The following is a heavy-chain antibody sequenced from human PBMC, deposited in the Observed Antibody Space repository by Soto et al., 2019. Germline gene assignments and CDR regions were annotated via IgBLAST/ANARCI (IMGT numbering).Heavy chain of an antibody. CDR2: ISVSGAAT. D-gene: IGHD4-4*01. V-gene: IGHV3-23*01. J-gene: IGHJ4*02. Sequence: PGGSLRLSCAASGFTFSNYVMSWVRQAPGQGLEWVSTISVSGAATYYADSVRGRCTISRDNSENTLYLEMNSLTAEDTAIYYCATFKASRNYIFDAWGLEILVTVSS. CDR1: GFTFSNYV. CDR3: ATFKASRNYIFDA.